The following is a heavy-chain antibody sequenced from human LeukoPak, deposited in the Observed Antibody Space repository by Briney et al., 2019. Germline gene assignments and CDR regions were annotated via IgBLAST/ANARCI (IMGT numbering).Heavy chain of an antibody. CDR3: ARRSGIAVAGAFDY. J-gene: IGHJ4*02. CDR2: ISAYNGNT. V-gene: IGHV1-18*01. CDR1: GYSFSTYG. Sequence: ASVKVSCKASGYSFSTYGITWVRQAPGQGLEWVGWISAYNGNTNYAQKLQGRVTMTTDTSTNTAYMELRSLRSDDTAVYYCARRSGIAVAGAFDYWGQGTLVTVSS. D-gene: IGHD6-19*01.